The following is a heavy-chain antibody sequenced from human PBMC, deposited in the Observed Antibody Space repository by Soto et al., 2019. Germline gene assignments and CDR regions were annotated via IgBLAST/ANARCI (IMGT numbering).Heavy chain of an antibody. J-gene: IGHJ4*02. V-gene: IGHV3-23*01. CDR2: IDGSGDST. Sequence: EVQLLESGGDLVQPGGSLRLSCAASGFTFRNYALSWVRQAPGKGLEWVSGIDGSGDSTYYADTVKGRFTISRDNSKNTLYLQMNSLRAEDTAVYYCAKDAQWELLLRYFDYWGQGTLVTVSS. CDR1: GFTFRNYA. CDR3: AKDAQWELLLRYFDY. D-gene: IGHD1-26*01.